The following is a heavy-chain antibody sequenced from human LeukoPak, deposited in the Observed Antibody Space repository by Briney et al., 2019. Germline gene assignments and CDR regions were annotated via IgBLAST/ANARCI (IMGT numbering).Heavy chain of an antibody. Sequence: PGRSLRLSCAASGFTFSSYGMHWVRQAPGKGLEWVAVISYDGSNKYYADSVKGRFTISRDNSKNTLYLQMNSLRAEDTAVYYCAKEGALYYDILTGYPGYFDYWGQGTLVTVSS. CDR2: ISYDGSNK. CDR1: GFTFSSYG. V-gene: IGHV3-30*18. J-gene: IGHJ4*02. CDR3: AKEGALYYDILTGYPGYFDY. D-gene: IGHD3-9*01.